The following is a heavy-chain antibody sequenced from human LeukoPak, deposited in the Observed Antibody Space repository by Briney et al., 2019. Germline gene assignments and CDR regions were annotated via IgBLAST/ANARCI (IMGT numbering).Heavy chain of an antibody. J-gene: IGHJ4*02. CDR2: IYTGGSA. Sequence: GGSLRLSCAASGFTVSSNYMSWVRQAPGKGLEWVSVIYTGGSAYYADSVRGRFSISRDNSKNTLYLQMNSLRAEDAAVYFCASLDYWGLGTLVTVSS. V-gene: IGHV3-66*01. CDR3: ASLDY. CDR1: GFTVSSNY.